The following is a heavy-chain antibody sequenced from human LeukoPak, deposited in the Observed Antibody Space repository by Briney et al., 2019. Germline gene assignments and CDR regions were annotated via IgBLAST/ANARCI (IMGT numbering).Heavy chain of an antibody. CDR3: ARDGGYDYVWGSYRYRAAPDY. CDR2: IYTSGST. Sequence: PSETLSLTCTVSGGSISSYYWSWIRQPAGKGLEWIGRIYTSGSTNYNPSLKSRVTMSVDTSKNQFSLKLSSVTAADTAVYYCARDGGYDYVWGSYRYRAAPDYWGQGTLVTVSS. V-gene: IGHV4-4*07. CDR1: GGSISSYY. D-gene: IGHD3-16*02. J-gene: IGHJ4*02.